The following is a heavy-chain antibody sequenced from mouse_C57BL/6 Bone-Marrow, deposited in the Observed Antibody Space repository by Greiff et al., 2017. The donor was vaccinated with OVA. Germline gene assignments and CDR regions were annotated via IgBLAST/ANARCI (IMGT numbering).Heavy chain of an antibody. CDR3: ARGEEDGNYLHWYFDV. CDR2: IYWDDDK. V-gene: IGHV8-12*01. CDR1: GFSLSTSGMG. D-gene: IGHD2-1*01. J-gene: IGHJ1*03. Sequence: QVTLNVSGPGILQSSQTLSLTCSFSGFSLSTSGMGVSWIRQPSGKGLEWLAHIYWDDDKRYNPSLKSRLTLSKDTSRNQVFLKITRVDTADTATYYCARGEEDGNYLHWYFDVWGTGTTVTVSS.